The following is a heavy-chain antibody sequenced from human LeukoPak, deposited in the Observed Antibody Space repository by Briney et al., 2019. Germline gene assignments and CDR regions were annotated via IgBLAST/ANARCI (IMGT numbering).Heavy chain of an antibody. Sequence: GASVKVSCKASGYTFTGYYMHWVRQAPGQGLEWMGWINPNSGGTNYAQKFQGRVTMTRDTSISTAYMELSRLRSYDTAVYYCARARRIAAAGTNPGDYWGQGTLVTVSS. V-gene: IGHV1-2*02. J-gene: IGHJ4*02. CDR3: ARARRIAAAGTNPGDY. D-gene: IGHD6-13*01. CDR1: GYTFTGYY. CDR2: INPNSGGT.